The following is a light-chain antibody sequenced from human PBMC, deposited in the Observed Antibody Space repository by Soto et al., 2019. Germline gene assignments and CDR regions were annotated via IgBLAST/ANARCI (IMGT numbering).Light chain of an antibody. Sequence: DIQMTQAPSSLSASVGDRITITCLASQTIRTYLNWYQQKPGKAPRLLIYAASSLESGVPSRFSGSGSGTDFTLTISSLQPEDSATYSCQQSFTTPLTFGGGTKV. CDR3: QQSFTTPLT. J-gene: IGKJ4*01. CDR2: AAS. CDR1: QTIRTY. V-gene: IGKV1-39*01.